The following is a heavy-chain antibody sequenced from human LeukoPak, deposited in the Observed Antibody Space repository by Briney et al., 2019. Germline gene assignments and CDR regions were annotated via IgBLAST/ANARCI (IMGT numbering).Heavy chain of an antibody. Sequence: PGGSLRLSCAASGFTFSSYGMHWVRQAPGKGLGWVAVIWYDRSNKYYADSVKGRFTISRDNSKNTLYLQMNSLRAEDTAVYYCAKPRTTTYYYYYMDVWGKGTTVTVSS. CDR3: AKPRTTTYYYYYMDV. CDR2: IWYDRSNK. J-gene: IGHJ6*03. CDR1: GFTFSSYG. V-gene: IGHV3-33*06. D-gene: IGHD1-1*01.